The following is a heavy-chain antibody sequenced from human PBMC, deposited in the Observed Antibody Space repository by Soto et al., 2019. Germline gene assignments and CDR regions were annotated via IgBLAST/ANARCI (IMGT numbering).Heavy chain of an antibody. J-gene: IGHJ1*01. Sequence: EVQLLESGGGLVQPGGSLRLSCAASGFTFSSYAMSWVRQAPGKGLEWVSAISGSGGSTYYADSVKGRFTISRDNSRNTLYLQMNSLRAEDTAVYYCAKLTVLRYWMGYFQHWGKGTLVTVSS. CDR3: AKLTVLRYWMGYFQH. CDR1: GFTFSSYA. D-gene: IGHD3-9*01. CDR2: ISGSGGST. V-gene: IGHV3-23*01.